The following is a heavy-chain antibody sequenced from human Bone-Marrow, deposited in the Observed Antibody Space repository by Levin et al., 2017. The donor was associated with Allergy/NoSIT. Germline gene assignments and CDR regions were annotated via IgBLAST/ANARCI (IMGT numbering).Heavy chain of an antibody. Sequence: PSETLSLTCAVYGGSFSGYYWSWIRQPPGKGLEWIGEINHSGSTNYNPSLKSRVTISVDTSKNQFSLKLSSVTAADTAVYYCARGRIAARVGYYMDVWGKGTTVTVSS. CDR1: GGSFSGYY. CDR3: ARGRIAARVGYYMDV. D-gene: IGHD6-13*01. V-gene: IGHV4-34*01. CDR2: INHSGST. J-gene: IGHJ6*03.